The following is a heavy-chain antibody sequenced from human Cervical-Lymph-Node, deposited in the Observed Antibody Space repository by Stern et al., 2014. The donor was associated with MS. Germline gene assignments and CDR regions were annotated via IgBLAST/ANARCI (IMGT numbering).Heavy chain of an antibody. D-gene: IGHD6-19*01. CDR1: GFTFSSYS. CDR2: ISSSSSTI. CDR3: ARGGYSSGTKVHFGY. Sequence: EVQLVESGGGLVQLGGSLRLSCAASGFTFSSYSMNWVRQAPGKGLERASYISSSSSTIYYADSVKGRFTISRDNAKNSLYLQMNSLRDEDTAVYYCARGGYSSGTKVHFGYWGQGTLVTVSS. V-gene: IGHV3-48*02. J-gene: IGHJ4*02.